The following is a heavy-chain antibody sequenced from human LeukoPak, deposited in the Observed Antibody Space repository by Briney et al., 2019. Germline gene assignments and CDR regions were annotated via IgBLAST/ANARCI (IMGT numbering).Heavy chain of an antibody. Sequence: GGSLRPSCAASGFTFSSYAMHWVRQAPGKGLEWVAVISYDGSNKYYADSVKGRFTISRDNAKNSLYLQMNSQRAEDTAVYYCARRYCSSTSCYPIDYWGQGTLVTVSS. D-gene: IGHD2-2*01. CDR3: ARRYCSSTSCYPIDY. CDR1: GFTFSSYA. V-gene: IGHV3-30-3*01. J-gene: IGHJ4*02. CDR2: ISYDGSNK.